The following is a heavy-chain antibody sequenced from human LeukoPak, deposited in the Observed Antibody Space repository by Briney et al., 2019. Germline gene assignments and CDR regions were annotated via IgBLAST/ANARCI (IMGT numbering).Heavy chain of an antibody. Sequence: GGSLRLSWAASGFTFSSYVMNWVRQAPGRGLEWVSGISDSGGGTYYADSVKGRFTISRDDAKNSLYLQMNSLRADDTAVYYCARDGWPGSSYYRPFDYWGQGTLVTVSS. J-gene: IGHJ4*02. CDR3: ARDGWPGSSYYRPFDY. V-gene: IGHV3-23*01. CDR2: ISDSGGGT. CDR1: GFTFSSYV. D-gene: IGHD6-13*01.